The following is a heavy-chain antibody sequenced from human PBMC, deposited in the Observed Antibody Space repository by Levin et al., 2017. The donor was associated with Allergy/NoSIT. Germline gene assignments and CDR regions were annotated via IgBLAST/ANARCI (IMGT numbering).Heavy chain of an antibody. CDR3: ASLFAARPKYDFWSLPPDY. D-gene: IGHD3-3*01. CDR2: ISSSSSTI. Sequence: PGESLKISCAASGFTFSSYSMNWVRQAPGKGLEWVSYISSSSSTIYYADSVKGRFTISRDNAKNSLYLQMNSLRAEDTAVYYCASLFAARPKYDFWSLPPDYWGQGTLVTVSS. J-gene: IGHJ4*02. V-gene: IGHV3-48*04. CDR1: GFTFSSYS.